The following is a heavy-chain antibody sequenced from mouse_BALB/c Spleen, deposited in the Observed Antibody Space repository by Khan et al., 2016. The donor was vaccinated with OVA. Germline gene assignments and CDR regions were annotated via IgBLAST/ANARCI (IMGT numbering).Heavy chain of an antibody. CDR3: TRRNWDVAWFAY. D-gene: IGHD4-1*01. Sequence: VQLKESGTVLARPGASVKMSCKASGYTFTSYWMHWVKQRPGQGLEWIGDIYPGNTDTNYNQKFKGKAKLTAVTSTSTAYMELYSLTNEDSAVYYWTRRNWDVAWFAYWGQGTLVTVSA. J-gene: IGHJ3*01. CDR1: GYTFTSYW. CDR2: IYPGNTDT. V-gene: IGHV1-5*01.